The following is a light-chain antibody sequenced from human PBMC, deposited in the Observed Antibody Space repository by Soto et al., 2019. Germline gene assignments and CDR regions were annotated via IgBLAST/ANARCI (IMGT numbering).Light chain of an antibody. CDR3: QQYYNFPRT. J-gene: IGKJ1*01. Sequence: DIVMTQSPDSLAVSLGERATINCKSSQSVLYSSNNKNYLTWYQQKPGQPPKLLISWASTRESGVPDRFNASGSGTDFTLTISSLQAEDVAVYYCQQYYNFPRTFGQGTKVEIK. CDR1: QSVLYSSNNKNY. CDR2: WAS. V-gene: IGKV4-1*01.